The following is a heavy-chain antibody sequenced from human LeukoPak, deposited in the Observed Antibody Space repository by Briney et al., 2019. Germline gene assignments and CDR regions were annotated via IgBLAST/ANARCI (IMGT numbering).Heavy chain of an antibody. CDR1: GFTFSSYV. CDR3: TRDEDFYSSSSDY. J-gene: IGHJ4*02. D-gene: IGHD6-6*01. Sequence: GSLRLSCAASGFTFSSYVMHWVRQAPGKGLEWVSFISSSSSYIYYADSVKGRFTISRDNAKNSLYLQMNSLRAEDTAVYYCTRDEDFYSSSSDYWGQGTLVTVSS. CDR2: ISSSSSYI. V-gene: IGHV3-21*01.